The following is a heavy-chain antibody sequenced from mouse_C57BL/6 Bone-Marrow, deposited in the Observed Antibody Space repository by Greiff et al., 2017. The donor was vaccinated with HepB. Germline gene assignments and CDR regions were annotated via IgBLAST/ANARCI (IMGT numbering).Heavy chain of an antibody. CDR3: ARCYGSSYWYFDV. CDR2: INPYNGGT. J-gene: IGHJ1*03. V-gene: IGHV1-19*01. Sequence: EVQLQQSGPVLVKPGASVKMSCKASGYTFTDYYMNWVKQSHGKSLEWIGVINPYNGGTSYNQKFKGKATLTVDKSSSTAYMELNSLTSEDSAVYYCARCYGSSYWYFDVWGTGTTVTVSS. CDR1: GYTFTDYY. D-gene: IGHD1-1*01.